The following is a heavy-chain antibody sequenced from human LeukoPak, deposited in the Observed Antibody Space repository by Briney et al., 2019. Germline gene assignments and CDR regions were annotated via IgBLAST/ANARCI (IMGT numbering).Heavy chain of an antibody. CDR1: GFTFSDYY. Sequence: GGSLRLSCAASGFTFSDYYMSWIRQAPGKGLEWVSYISSSGSTIYYADSVKGRFTISRDNAKNSLYLQMNSLRAEDTAVYYCAKVVSPRGYCSGGSCYSLARWGQGTLVTVSS. CDR2: ISSSGSTI. D-gene: IGHD2-15*01. CDR3: AKVVSPRGYCSGGSCYSLAR. J-gene: IGHJ5*02. V-gene: IGHV3-11*01.